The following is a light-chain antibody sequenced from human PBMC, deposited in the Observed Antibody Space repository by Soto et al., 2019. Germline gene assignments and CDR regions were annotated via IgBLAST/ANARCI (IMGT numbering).Light chain of an antibody. J-gene: IGKJ1*01. CDR1: QSLVHSDGNTY. Sequence: DVVMTQSPLSLPVTLGQPASISCRSSQSLVHSDGNTYLNWFQQRPGQSPRRLIYKVSNRDSGVPDRCSGSGSGTDFTLKLSRVEAEDVGVYYCLQGIHWQWTFGQGTKVEIK. CDR2: KVS. V-gene: IGKV2-30*02. CDR3: LQGIHWQWT.